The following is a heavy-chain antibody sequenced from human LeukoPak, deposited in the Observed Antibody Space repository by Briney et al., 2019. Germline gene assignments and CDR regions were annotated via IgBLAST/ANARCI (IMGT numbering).Heavy chain of an antibody. CDR1: GFTFSNYK. J-gene: IGHJ4*02. V-gene: IGHV3-74*01. CDR3: ARGGSQAGSFLDS. D-gene: IGHD3-16*01. CDR2: INGDGRSI. Sequence: GGSLRLSCSASGFTFSNYKMHWVPQAPGKGLVWVSRINGDGRSIVYADSVKGRFTISRDNANNTLYLQMNSLTADDTAVYYCARGGSQAGSFLDSWGQGILVTVSS.